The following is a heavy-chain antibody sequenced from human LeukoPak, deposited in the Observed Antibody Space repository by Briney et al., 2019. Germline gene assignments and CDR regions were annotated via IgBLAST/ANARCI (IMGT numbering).Heavy chain of an antibody. J-gene: IGHJ4*02. CDR1: GYTFTGYY. D-gene: IGHD1-26*01. CDR3: ARPPAPYSGSYDY. V-gene: IGHV1-2*02. CDR2: INPNSGGT. Sequence: GAPVKVSCKASGYTFTGYYMHWVRQAPGQGLEWMGWINPNSGGTNYAQKFQGRVTMTRDTSISTAYMELSRLRSDDTAVYYCARPPAPYSGSYDYWGQGTLVTVSS.